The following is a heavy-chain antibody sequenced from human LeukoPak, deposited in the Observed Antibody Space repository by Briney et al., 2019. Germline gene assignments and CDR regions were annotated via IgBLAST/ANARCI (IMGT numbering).Heavy chain of an antibody. CDR2: IYHSGST. Sequence: PSETLSLTCAVSGYSISSGYYWGWIRQPPGEGLEWIGSIYHSGSTYYNPSLKSRVTISVDTSKNQFSLKLSSVTAADTAVYYCAAHDGGVGAPPGGWGQGTLVTVSS. CDR1: GYSISSGYY. J-gene: IGHJ4*02. D-gene: IGHD1-26*01. CDR3: AAHDGGVGAPPGG. V-gene: IGHV4-38-2*01.